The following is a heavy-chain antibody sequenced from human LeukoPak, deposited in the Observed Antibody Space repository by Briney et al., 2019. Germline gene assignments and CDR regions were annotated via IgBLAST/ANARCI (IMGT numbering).Heavy chain of an antibody. CDR3: ARGRYYGSGSYYTNY. Sequence: GGSLRLSCAASGFTFSSYSMNWVRQAPGKGLEWVSSISSSSYIYYADSVKGRFTISRDNAKNSLYLQMNSLRAEDTAVYYCARGRYYGSGSYYTNYWGQGTLVTVSS. CDR1: GFTFSSYS. CDR2: ISSSSYI. V-gene: IGHV3-21*01. J-gene: IGHJ4*02. D-gene: IGHD3-10*01.